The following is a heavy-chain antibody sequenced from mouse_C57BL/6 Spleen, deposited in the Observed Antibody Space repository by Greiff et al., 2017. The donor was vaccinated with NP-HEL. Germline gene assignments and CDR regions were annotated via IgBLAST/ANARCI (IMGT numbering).Heavy chain of an antibody. CDR3: ASYPLYGSSSDWYFDV. V-gene: IGHV14-2*01. CDR1: GFNIKDYY. CDR2: IDPEDGET. Sequence: EVQLQQSRAELVKPGASVKLSCTASGFNIKDYYMHWVKQRTEQGLEWIGRIDPEDGETKYAPKFQGKATITADTSSNTAYLQLSSLTSEDTAVYYWASYPLYGSSSDWYFDVWGTGTTVTVSS. J-gene: IGHJ1*03. D-gene: IGHD1-1*01.